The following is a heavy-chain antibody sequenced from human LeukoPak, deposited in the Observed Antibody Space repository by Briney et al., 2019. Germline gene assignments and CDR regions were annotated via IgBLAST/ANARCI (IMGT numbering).Heavy chain of an antibody. CDR1: GGTFSSYA. D-gene: IGHD3-10*01. CDR3: ARDDEYGSGSYYNVVLYGMDV. CDR2: IIPILGIA. V-gene: IGHV1-69*04. Sequence: ASVKVSCKASGGTFSSYAISWVRQALGQGLEWMGRIIPILGIANYAQKFQGRVTITADKSTSTAYMELSSLRSEDTAVYYCARDDEYGSGSYYNVVLYGMDVWGQGTTVTVSS. J-gene: IGHJ6*02.